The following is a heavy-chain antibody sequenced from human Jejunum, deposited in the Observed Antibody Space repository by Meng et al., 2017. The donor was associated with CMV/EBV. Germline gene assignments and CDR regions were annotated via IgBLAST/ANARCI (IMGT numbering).Heavy chain of an antibody. V-gene: IGHV1-46*01. J-gene: IGHJ6*02. CDR2: INPSGGST. Sequence: TFTSSYMHWVRPAPGQGLEWVGIINPSGGSTRYAQKFQGRVTMTRDTSTSTVYMGLSSLRSEDTAVFYCARGQQLLSDYYYGLDVWGQGTTVTVSS. D-gene: IGHD2-2*01. CDR1: TFTSSY. CDR3: ARGQQLLSDYYYGLDV.